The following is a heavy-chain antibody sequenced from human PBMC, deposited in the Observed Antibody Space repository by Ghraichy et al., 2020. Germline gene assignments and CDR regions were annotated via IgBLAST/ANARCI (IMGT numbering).Heavy chain of an antibody. CDR1: GFTFSSYA. CDR3: AKERGEIYSSGWYGAFDI. D-gene: IGHD6-19*01. CDR2: ISASGGST. J-gene: IGHJ3*02. Sequence: GESLNISCAASGFTFSSYAMSWVRQLPGKGLEWVSTISASGGSTYYADSVKGRFTISRDNSKNTLYLQMNSLRAEDTAVYYCAKERGEIYSSGWYGAFDIWGQGTMVTVSS. V-gene: IGHV3-23*01.